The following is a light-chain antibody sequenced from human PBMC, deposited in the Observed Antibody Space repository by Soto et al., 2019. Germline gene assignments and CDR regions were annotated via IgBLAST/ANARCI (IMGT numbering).Light chain of an antibody. CDR2: EVS. CDR1: SSDVGGYDY. J-gene: IGLJ1*01. V-gene: IGLV2-14*01. Sequence: QSPLAHPASVSWSPGQSLTISCTGTSSDVGGYDYVSWYQQRPGKAPTLMISEVSNRPSGVSNRFSGSKSGNTASLTISGLHAEDEADYYCTSYTGSSTPYVFGTGTKVTAL. CDR3: TSYTGSSTPYV.